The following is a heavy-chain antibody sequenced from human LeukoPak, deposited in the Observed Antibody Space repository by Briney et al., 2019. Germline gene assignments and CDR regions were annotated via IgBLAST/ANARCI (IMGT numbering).Heavy chain of an antibody. CDR3: ARGDGGYYYGMDV. CDR1: GFTFSSYE. D-gene: IGHD3-3*01. CDR2: ISASGGTI. Sequence: GGSLRLPCAASGFTFSSYEVNWVRQAPGKGLEGVSYISASGGTIKYADSVKGRFTISRDNAKNSLYLHLNSLRVEDTAFYYCARGDGGYYYGMDVWGQGTTVTVSS. J-gene: IGHJ6*02. V-gene: IGHV3-48*03.